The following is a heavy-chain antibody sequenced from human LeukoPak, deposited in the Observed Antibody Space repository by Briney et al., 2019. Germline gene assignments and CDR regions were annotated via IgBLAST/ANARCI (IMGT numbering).Heavy chain of an antibody. CDR2: ISGSGGGT. D-gene: IGHD3-10*01. CDR3: AKLFYSSGMYHFDY. J-gene: IGHJ4*02. CDR1: GFTFSTSA. Sequence: AGGSLRLSCATSGFTFSTSAMSWVRQAPGRGLAWVSTISGSGGGTYYADSVKGRFTISRDNSKNTLYLQMNSLRPGDTAVFYCAKLFYSSGMYHFDYWGQGTLVTVSS. V-gene: IGHV3-23*01.